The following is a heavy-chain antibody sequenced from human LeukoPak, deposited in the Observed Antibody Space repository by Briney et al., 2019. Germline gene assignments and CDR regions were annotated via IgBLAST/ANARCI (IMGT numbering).Heavy chain of an antibody. CDR3: ARVYDAHYYYMDV. D-gene: IGHD5/OR15-5a*01. CDR1: GFTFSNNA. V-gene: IGHV3-30*02. Sequence: GGSLRLSCAASGFTFSNNAMHWVRQAPGKGLEWVAFIRYDGINKYYADSVKGRFTISRDNSKNTLYLQMSSLRAEDTAVYYCARVYDAHYYYMDVWGKGTTVTISS. J-gene: IGHJ6*03. CDR2: IRYDGINK.